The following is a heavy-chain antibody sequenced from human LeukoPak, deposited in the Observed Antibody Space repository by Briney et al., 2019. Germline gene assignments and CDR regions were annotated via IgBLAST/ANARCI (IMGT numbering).Heavy chain of an antibody. CDR1: GFTFSSYG. V-gene: IGHV3-33*06. J-gene: IGHJ4*02. Sequence: GGSLRLSCAASGFTFSSYGMHWVRQAPGKGLEWVAVIWYDGSNKYYADSVKGRFTISRDNSKNTLYLQMNSLRAEDTAVYYCAKEQDYDSSVYYSALTYWGQGTLVTSPQ. CDR3: AKEQDYDSSVYYSALTY. CDR2: IWYDGSNK. D-gene: IGHD3-22*01.